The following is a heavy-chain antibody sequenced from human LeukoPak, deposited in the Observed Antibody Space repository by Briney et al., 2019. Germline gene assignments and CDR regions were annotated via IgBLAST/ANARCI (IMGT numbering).Heavy chain of an antibody. CDR3: ARSIQYSSGWFLLYNWFDP. CDR2: FEYGGST. CDR1: GGSISSSSYY. D-gene: IGHD6-19*01. V-gene: IGHV4-39*07. J-gene: IGHJ5*02. Sequence: PSETLSLTCTVSGGSISSSSYYWGWIRQAPGKGLEWIGSFEYGGSTYYNPSLKSRVTISVDTSKNQFSLKLSSVTAADTAVYYCARSIQYSSGWFLLYNWFDPWGQGTLVTVSS.